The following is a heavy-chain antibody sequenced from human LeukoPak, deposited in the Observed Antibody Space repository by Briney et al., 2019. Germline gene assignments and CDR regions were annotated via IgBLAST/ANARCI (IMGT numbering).Heavy chain of an antibody. CDR3: AKDMRSYGSGMYYFDY. Sequence: AGGSLRLSCAAFGFTFSSYSMNWVRQAPGKGLEWVTSISSSSSYIYYADSVKGRFTISRDNSKNSLYLQMNSLRTEDTALYYCAKDMRSYGSGMYYFDYWGQGTLVTVSS. D-gene: IGHD3-10*01. V-gene: IGHV3-21*04. CDR2: ISSSSSYI. CDR1: GFTFSSYS. J-gene: IGHJ4*02.